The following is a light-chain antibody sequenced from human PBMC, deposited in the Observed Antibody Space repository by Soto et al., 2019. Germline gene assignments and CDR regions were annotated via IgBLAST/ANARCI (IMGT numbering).Light chain of an antibody. J-gene: IGLJ1*01. CDR2: EVS. V-gene: IGLV2-14*01. Sequence: LTQPASVSWSPGQSITISCTGTSSDVGGYNYVSWYQQHPGKAPKLMIYEVSNRPSGVSNRFSGSKSGNTASLTISGLQAEDEADYYCSSYTSSSTLVFGTGTKVTVL. CDR3: SSYTSSSTLV. CDR1: SSDVGGYNY.